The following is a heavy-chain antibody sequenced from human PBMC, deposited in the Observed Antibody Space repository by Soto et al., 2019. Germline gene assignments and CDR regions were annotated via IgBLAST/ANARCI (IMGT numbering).Heavy chain of an antibody. CDR1: GGSFSGYY. J-gene: IGHJ4*02. V-gene: IGHV4-34*01. CDR3: ASRPAIAFDY. Sequence: PSETLSLTCAVYGGSFSGYYWSWIRQPPGKGLEWIAEINHSGSTNYNPSLKSRVTISVDTSKNQFSLKLSSVTAADTAVYYCASRPAIAFDYWGQGTLVTVSS. D-gene: IGHD2-2*01. CDR2: INHSGST.